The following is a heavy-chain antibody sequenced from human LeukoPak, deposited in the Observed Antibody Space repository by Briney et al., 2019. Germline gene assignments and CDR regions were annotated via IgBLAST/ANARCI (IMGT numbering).Heavy chain of an antibody. CDR2: MNPRSGNT. D-gene: IGHD6-19*01. J-gene: IGHJ6*03. V-gene: IGHV1-8*03. Sequence: ASVKVSCKASGYTFTSYDINWVRQVTGQGLEWMGWMNPRSGNTGYAQKFQGRVTITRNTSISTAYMEVSSLRYEDTAVYYCARRAVDNSYYYYMDVWGKGTTVTVSS. CDR3: ARRAVDNSYYYYMDV. CDR1: GYTFTSYD.